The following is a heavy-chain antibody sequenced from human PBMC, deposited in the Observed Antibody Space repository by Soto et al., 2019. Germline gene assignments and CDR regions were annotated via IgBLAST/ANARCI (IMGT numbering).Heavy chain of an antibody. CDR2: IYNSGII. V-gene: IGHV4-4*02. CDR1: GGSISSSNW. CDR3: ASRYYYDGWDFDI. J-gene: IGHJ3*02. D-gene: IGHD3-22*01. Sequence: QVQLQESCPGLVKPSGTLSLTCAVSGGSISSSNWCSWVRQPPGKGLEWIGEIYNSGIINYNPYLKSRVTISVDKSKNQFSLKLSSVTAADTAVYYCASRYYYDGWDFDIWGQGTMVTVSS.